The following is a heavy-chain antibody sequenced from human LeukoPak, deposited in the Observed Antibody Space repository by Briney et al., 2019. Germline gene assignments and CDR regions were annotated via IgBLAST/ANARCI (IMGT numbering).Heavy chain of an antibody. D-gene: IGHD3-3*01. CDR3: ERHQHYDFWSGYSYY. CDR1: GFTFSSYS. J-gene: IGHJ4*02. CDR2: ISSSSSYI. V-gene: IGHV3-21*01. Sequence: KPGGSLRLSCAASGFTFSSYSMNWVRQAPGKGLEWVSSISSSSSYIYYADSVKGRFTISRDNAKNSLYLQMNSLRAEDTAVYYCERHQHYDFWSGYSYYWGQGTLVTVSS.